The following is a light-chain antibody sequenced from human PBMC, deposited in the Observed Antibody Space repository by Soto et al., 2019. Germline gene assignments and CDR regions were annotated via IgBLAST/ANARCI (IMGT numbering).Light chain of an antibody. CDR1: QRVSNSH. CDR2: GIS. V-gene: IGKV3-20*01. CDR3: QLYGTSSIT. Sequence: EIVLTQSPGTLSLSPGARAPLSCRASQRVSNSHLAWYQQKPGQAPRLLIYGISRRVTGIPDRFSGSGSGTDFTLTISRLEPEDFAVYYCQLYGTSSITFGQGTRLEIK. J-gene: IGKJ5*01.